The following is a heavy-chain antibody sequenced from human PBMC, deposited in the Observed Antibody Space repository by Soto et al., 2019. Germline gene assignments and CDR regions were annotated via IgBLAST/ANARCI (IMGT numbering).Heavy chain of an antibody. D-gene: IGHD3-22*01. V-gene: IGHV3-33*01. CDR1: GFTFSSYG. Sequence: QVQLVESGGGVVQPGRSLRLSCAASGFTFSSYGMHWVRQAPGKGLEWVAVIWYDGSNKYYADSVKGRFTISRDNSKKTLYLKMNSLRAEDTAVYYCASGGHYYDSSGYYPLDYWGQGTLVTVSS. J-gene: IGHJ4*02. CDR3: ASGGHYYDSSGYYPLDY. CDR2: IWYDGSNK.